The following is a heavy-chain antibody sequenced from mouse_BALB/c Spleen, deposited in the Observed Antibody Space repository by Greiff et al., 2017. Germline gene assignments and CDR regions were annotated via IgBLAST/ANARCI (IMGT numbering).Heavy chain of an antibody. CDR1: GFAFSSYD. CDR2: ISSGGGST. J-gene: IGHJ2*01. Sequence: EVKLMESGGGLVKPGGSLKLSCAASGFAFSSYDMSWVRQTPEKRLEWVAYISSGGGSTYYPDTVKGRFTISRDNAKNTQYLQMSSLKSEDTAMYYCARHFDYWGQGTTLTVSS. CDR3: ARHFDY. V-gene: IGHV5-12-1*01.